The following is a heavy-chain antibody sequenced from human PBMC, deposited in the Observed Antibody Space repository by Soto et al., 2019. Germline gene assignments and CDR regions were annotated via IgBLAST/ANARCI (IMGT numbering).Heavy chain of an antibody. J-gene: IGHJ4*02. CDR1: GYTFTGYY. D-gene: IGHD3-10*01. CDR3: ARSGVRGVIGFDY. V-gene: IGHV1-2*04. Sequence: GASVKVSCKASGYTFTGYYMHWVRQAPGQGLEWMGWINPNSGGTNYAQKFQGWVTMTRDTSISTAYMELSRLRSDDTAVYYCARSGVRGVIGFDYWGQGTLVTVPQ. CDR2: INPNSGGT.